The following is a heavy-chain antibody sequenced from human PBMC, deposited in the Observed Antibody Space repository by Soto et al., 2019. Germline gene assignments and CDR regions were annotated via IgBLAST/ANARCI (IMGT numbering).Heavy chain of an antibody. Sequence: QVQLVQSGAEVKKPGSSVKVSCKTSGVSLNYNGIGWVRQAPGHGLEWMGGVSPPFRTSNYARKFQGRISITADASTGTVNMELSSLTSEDTAQYYCARVLYYGSGSYSPYGMDVWGQGTTVTVSS. CDR1: GVSLNYNG. J-gene: IGHJ6*02. D-gene: IGHD3-10*01. CDR3: ARVLYYGSGSYSPYGMDV. V-gene: IGHV1-69*01. CDR2: VSPPFRTS.